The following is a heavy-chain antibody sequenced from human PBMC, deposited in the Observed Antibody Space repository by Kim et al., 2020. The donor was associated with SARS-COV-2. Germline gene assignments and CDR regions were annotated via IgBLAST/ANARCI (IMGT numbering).Heavy chain of an antibody. D-gene: IGHD6-25*01. Sequence: DAQKFQGRVTMTRDTSTSTVYMELSSLRSEDTAVYYCARDEDQRPSFDPWGQGTLVTVSS. J-gene: IGHJ5*02. CDR3: ARDEDQRPSFDP. V-gene: IGHV1-46*01.